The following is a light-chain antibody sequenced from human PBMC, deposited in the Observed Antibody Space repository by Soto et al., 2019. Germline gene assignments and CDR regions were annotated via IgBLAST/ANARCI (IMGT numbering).Light chain of an antibody. CDR2: EVT. J-gene: IGLJ1*01. Sequence: QSALTQPASVSGSPGQSITISCTGTSSDIGAYNYVSWYRQHPGEAPKVIIYEVTHRPSGISSRFSGSKSGNTASLTISGLQAEDEADYYCSSYTTSSTRVFGPGTKLTVL. CDR3: SSYTTSSTRV. CDR1: SSDIGAYNY. V-gene: IGLV2-14*01.